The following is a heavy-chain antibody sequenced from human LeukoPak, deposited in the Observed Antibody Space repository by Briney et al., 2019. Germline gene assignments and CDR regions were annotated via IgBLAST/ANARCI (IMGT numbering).Heavy chain of an antibody. D-gene: IGHD3-22*01. J-gene: IGHJ4*02. Sequence: GGSLRLSCAASGFTFDDYGMSWVRQAPGKGLEWVSGINWNGGSTGYADSVKGRFTISRDNAKNSLYLQMNSLRAEDTALYYYARGGYYDSRYYFDYWGQGTLVTVSS. CDR3: ARGGYYDSRYYFDY. V-gene: IGHV3-20*04. CDR1: GFTFDDYG. CDR2: INWNGGST.